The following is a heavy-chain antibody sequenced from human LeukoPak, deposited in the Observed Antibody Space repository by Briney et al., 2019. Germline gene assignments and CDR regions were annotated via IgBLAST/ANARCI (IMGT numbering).Heavy chain of an antibody. J-gene: IGHJ4*02. Sequence: ASVKVSCKASGYTFTGYYMHWLRQAPGQGLEWMGWINPNSGGTNYAQKFQGRVTMTRDTSISTAYMELSRLRSDDTAVYYCARDSGSLEGIWDWGQGTLVTVSS. D-gene: IGHD1-26*01. V-gene: IGHV1-2*02. CDR2: INPNSGGT. CDR3: ARDSGSLEGIWD. CDR1: GYTFTGYY.